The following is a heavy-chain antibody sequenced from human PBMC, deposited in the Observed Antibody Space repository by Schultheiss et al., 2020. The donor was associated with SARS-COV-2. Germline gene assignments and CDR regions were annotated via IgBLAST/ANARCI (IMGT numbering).Heavy chain of an antibody. CDR3: AKDHSGTTGTTPWFDP. Sequence: GSLRLSCAASGFTFSSYSMNWVRQAPGKGLEWVSSISSSSSYIYYADSVKGRFTISRDNAKNSLYLQMNSLRAEDTAVYYYAKDHSGTTGTTPWFDPWGQGTLVTVSS. D-gene: IGHD1-1*01. J-gene: IGHJ5*02. V-gene: IGHV3-21*01. CDR2: ISSSSSYI. CDR1: GFTFSSYS.